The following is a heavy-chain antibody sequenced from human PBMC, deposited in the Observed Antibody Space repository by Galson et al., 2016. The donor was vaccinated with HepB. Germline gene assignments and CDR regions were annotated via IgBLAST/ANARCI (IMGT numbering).Heavy chain of an antibody. Sequence: SLRLSCAGSGFIFGHYWMNWVRQAPGKGLEWLAYITEDGAGQRYVDSVRGRFTISRDNDRNSLFLQMNSLRAEDTAVYYCARVGRYPYNDATDIWGQGTTVTVSS. D-gene: IGHD5-24*01. CDR1: GFIFGHYW. CDR3: ARVGRYPYNDATDI. V-gene: IGHV3-7*01. J-gene: IGHJ6*02. CDR2: ITEDGAGQ.